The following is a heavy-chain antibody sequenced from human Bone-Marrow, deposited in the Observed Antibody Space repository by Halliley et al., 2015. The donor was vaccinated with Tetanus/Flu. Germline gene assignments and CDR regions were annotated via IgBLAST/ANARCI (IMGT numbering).Heavy chain of an antibody. CDR2: IYDNGDT. CDR3: ARGTSVHSWHFQH. V-gene: IGHV4-59*02. Sequence: LRLSCSVSGGSVSSYYWSWLRQPPGKGLEWIGYIYDNGDTVYNPSLTSRVTMSVDTSKNQLSLNLMSVSVADTAVYYCARGTSVHSWHFQHWGQGTLVSVSS. CDR1: GGSVSSYY. J-gene: IGHJ1*01. D-gene: IGHD1-26*01.